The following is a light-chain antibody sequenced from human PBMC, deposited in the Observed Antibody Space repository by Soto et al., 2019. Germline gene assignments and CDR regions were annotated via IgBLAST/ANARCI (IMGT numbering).Light chain of an antibody. CDR3: QHYGSSLWT. CDR1: QSLSSNY. V-gene: IGKV3-20*01. Sequence: ENVLTQSPGTLPLSPGERAALSCRASQSLSSNYLAWYQQKPGQAPRLLIYGASNTAPGIPDRFSGRGSGTDFILTISRLEPEDFAVYYCQHYGSSLWTFGQGTKVDIK. CDR2: GAS. J-gene: IGKJ1*01.